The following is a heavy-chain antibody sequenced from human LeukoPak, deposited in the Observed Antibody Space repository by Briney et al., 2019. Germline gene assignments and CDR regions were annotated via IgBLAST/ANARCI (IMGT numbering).Heavy chain of an antibody. Sequence: VASVKLSFKTSGYTFSNFGINWVRQAPGQGLEWMGWISGNNDNPNYGQKFQGRFTVTTDSSTSTAYMELRNLRFDDTAVYYCARDGTSTDDYWGQGTLVTVSS. J-gene: IGHJ4*02. V-gene: IGHV1-18*01. CDR1: GYTFSNFG. D-gene: IGHD2-2*01. CDR2: ISGNNDNP. CDR3: ARDGTSTDDY.